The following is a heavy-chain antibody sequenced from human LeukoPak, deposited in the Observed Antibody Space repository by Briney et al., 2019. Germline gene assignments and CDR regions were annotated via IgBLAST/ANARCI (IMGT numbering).Heavy chain of an antibody. Sequence: GGSLRLSCAASRFTFSSYAMSWVRQAPGKGLEWVSGISGSGGSTYYADSVKGRFTISRDNSKNTLYLQMNSLRAEDTAVYYCAKTDRRIAAAGDIDYWGQGTLVTVSS. CDR3: AKTDRRIAAAGDIDY. CDR1: RFTFSSYA. V-gene: IGHV3-23*01. CDR2: ISGSGGST. D-gene: IGHD6-13*01. J-gene: IGHJ4*02.